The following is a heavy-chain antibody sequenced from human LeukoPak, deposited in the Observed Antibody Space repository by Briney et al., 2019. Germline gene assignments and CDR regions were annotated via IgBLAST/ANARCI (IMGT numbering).Heavy chain of an antibody. CDR1: GFTFSSYV. J-gene: IGHJ4*02. CDR3: AKDPYDSSGYHYKPPDY. D-gene: IGHD3-22*01. Sequence: PGGSLSLSCAASGFTFSSYVMSWVRQAPGKGLEWVSVISGSGGSTYYADSVKGRFTISRDNSKNTLYLQMNSLRAADTAVYYCAKDPYDSSGYHYKPPDYWGQGTLVTVSS. CDR2: ISGSGGST. V-gene: IGHV3-23*01.